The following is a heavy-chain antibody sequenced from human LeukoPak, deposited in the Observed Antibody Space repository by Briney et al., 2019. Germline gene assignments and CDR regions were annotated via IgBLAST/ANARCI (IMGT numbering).Heavy chain of an antibody. CDR2: IIYTGST. Sequence: SETLSLTCSVSGGSISSGDYYWSWIRQPPGKGLEWIGYIIYTGSTYYNPSLTSRVTVSIDTSKNQFSLRLTSVTAADTAVYYCARVVFWSGYHYFDYWGQGTLVTVSS. CDR3: ARVVFWSGYHYFDY. CDR1: GGSISSGDYY. J-gene: IGHJ4*02. D-gene: IGHD3-3*01. V-gene: IGHV4-30-4*01.